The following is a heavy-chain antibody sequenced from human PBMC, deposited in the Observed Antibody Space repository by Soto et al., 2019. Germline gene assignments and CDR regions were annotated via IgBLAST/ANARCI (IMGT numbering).Heavy chain of an antibody. V-gene: IGHV3-30*03. CDR1: GFTFSSYG. Sequence: QVQLVESGGGVVQPGRSLRLSCAASGFTFSSYGMHWVRQAPGKGLEWVAVISYDGSNKYYADSVKGRFTISRDNSKNTLYLKMNSRRAEDTALYYCAPWFGAFDYWGQGTLVTVSS. D-gene: IGHD3-10*01. J-gene: IGHJ4*02. CDR2: ISYDGSNK. CDR3: APWFGAFDY.